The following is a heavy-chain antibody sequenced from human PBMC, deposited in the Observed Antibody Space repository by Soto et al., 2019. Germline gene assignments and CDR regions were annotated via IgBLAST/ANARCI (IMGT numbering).Heavy chain of an antibody. CDR2: ISYDGSNK. Sequence: PGGSGRLSCXASGFTFSSYGMHWVRQAPGKGLEWVAVISYDGSNKYYADSVKGRFTISRDNSKNTLYLQMNSLRAEDTAVYYCAKDRGNYYDSSGYYDYWGQGTLVTVSS. CDR1: GFTFSSYG. CDR3: AKDRGNYYDSSGYYDY. V-gene: IGHV3-30*18. D-gene: IGHD3-22*01. J-gene: IGHJ4*02.